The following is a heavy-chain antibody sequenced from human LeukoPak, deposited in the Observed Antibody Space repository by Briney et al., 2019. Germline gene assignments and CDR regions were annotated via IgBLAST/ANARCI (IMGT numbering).Heavy chain of an antibody. CDR3: ARDLYGSGHFLPESP. CDR2: ISYDETHK. V-gene: IGHV3-30*03. CDR1: GFTFSTHG. D-gene: IGHD3-10*01. J-gene: IGHJ5*02. Sequence: GGSLRLSCAASGFTFSTHGIHWVRQAPGKGLEWVAVISYDETHKYYADSVKGRFTISRDNSKNTVYLQMNSLRAEDTAVYYCARDLYGSGHFLPESPWGQGTLVTVSP.